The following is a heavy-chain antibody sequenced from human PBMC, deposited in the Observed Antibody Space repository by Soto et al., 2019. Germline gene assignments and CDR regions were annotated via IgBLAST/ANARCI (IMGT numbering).Heavy chain of an antibody. D-gene: IGHD5-12*01. Sequence: RRLSCAASGFTFSSYAMNWVRQAPGKGLEWISVISNSGHSAYYADSVKGRFTISRDNSKNTLYLQIKSLRAGDTAAYYCAKGGPTFLNWFGPWGQGTLVTVSS. V-gene: IGHV3-23*01. J-gene: IGHJ5*02. CDR3: AKGGPTFLNWFGP. CDR2: ISNSGHSA. CDR1: GFTFSSYA.